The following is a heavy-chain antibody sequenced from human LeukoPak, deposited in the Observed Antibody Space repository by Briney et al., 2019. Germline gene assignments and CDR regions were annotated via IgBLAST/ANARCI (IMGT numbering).Heavy chain of an antibody. CDR2: IYYSGST. V-gene: IGHV4-39*07. D-gene: IGHD6-13*01. CDR1: GGSISSSSYY. CDR3: ARSPGHSSSWYRYFDL. J-gene: IGHJ2*01. Sequence: SETLSLTCTVSGGSISSSSYYWGWIRQPPGKGLEWIGSIYYSGSTYYNPSLKSRVTISVDTSKNQFSLKLSSVTAADTAVYYCARSPGHSSSWYRYFDLWGRGTLVTVSS.